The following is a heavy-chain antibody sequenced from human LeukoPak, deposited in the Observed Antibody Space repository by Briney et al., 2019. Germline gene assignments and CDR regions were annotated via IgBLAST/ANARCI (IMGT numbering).Heavy chain of an antibody. CDR1: GGSISSSS. CDR2: INYSGST. J-gene: IGHJ4*02. V-gene: IGHV4-59*01. Sequence: SETLSLTCTVSGGSISSSSWSASPQPPGKGLEYIGYINYSGSTNYNPSLKSRVTISVDRSKNQFSLKVSSVTAADTAVYYCARSEMGGYTFGHWGQGTLVTVSS. D-gene: IGHD5-24*01. CDR3: ARSEMGGYTFGH.